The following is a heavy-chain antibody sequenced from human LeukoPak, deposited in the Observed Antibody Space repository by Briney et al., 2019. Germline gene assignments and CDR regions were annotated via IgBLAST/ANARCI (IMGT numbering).Heavy chain of an antibody. D-gene: IGHD5-24*01. CDR3: ARGRWLQLGDAFDI. CDR2: IIPIFGTA. Sequence: SVKVSCKASGGTFSSYAISWVRQAPGQGLEWMGGIIPIFGTANYAQKFQGRVTITTDESTRTAYMELSSLRSEDTAVYYCARGRWLQLGDAFDIWGQGTMVTVSS. CDR1: GGTFSSYA. V-gene: IGHV1-69*05. J-gene: IGHJ3*02.